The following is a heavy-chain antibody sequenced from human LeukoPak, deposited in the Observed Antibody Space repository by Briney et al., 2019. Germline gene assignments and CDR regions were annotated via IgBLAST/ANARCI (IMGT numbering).Heavy chain of an antibody. CDR1: GGTFSSYA. CDR3: ARVLGIAVAGAYYYYYGMDV. J-gene: IGHJ6*02. Sequence: APVKVSCKASGGTFSSYAISWVRQAPGQGLEWMGGIIPIFGTANYAQKFQGRVTITADESTSTAYMELSSLRSEDTAVYYCARVLGIAVAGAYYYYYGMDVWGQGTTVTVSS. V-gene: IGHV1-69*13. D-gene: IGHD6-19*01. CDR2: IIPIFGTA.